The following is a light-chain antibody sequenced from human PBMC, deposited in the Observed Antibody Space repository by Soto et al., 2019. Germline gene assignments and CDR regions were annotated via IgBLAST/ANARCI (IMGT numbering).Light chain of an antibody. V-gene: IGKV2-28*01. Sequence: DIVMTQSPLSLPVTPGEPASISCRSSQSLLHSNGYNYLDWYLQKPGQSPQLLIYLGSNRASGVPDRISGSGSGKDYTLEISRVEAEDVGVYYCMQSLQTPPTFGQGNKV. J-gene: IGKJ1*01. CDR2: LGS. CDR1: QSLLHSNGYNY. CDR3: MQSLQTPPT.